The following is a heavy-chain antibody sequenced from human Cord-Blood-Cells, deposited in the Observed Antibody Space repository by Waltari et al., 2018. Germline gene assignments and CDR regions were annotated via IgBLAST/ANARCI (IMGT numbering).Heavy chain of an antibody. CDR1: GYTFTDYY. J-gene: IGHJ2*01. V-gene: IGHV1-69-2*01. Sequence: EVQLVQSGAEAKKPGATVKISCKVSGYTFTDYYMHWWQQAPGKGLEWMGLVGPEDGETIYSEKFQGRVTRTADTSTDTAYMELSSRRSEETAVYYCASSITIFGVATPWVWYFDLWGRGTLVTVAS. CDR2: VGPEDGET. CDR3: ASSITIFGVATPWVWYFDL. D-gene: IGHD3-3*01.